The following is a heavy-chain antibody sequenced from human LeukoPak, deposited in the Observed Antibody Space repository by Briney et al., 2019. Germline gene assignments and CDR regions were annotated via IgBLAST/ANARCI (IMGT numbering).Heavy chain of an antibody. D-gene: IGHD2-2*01. CDR1: GDSVSSNSAA. CDR3: AKQAVVPAAMGYIAAAGTGWFDP. CDR2: TYYRSKRYN. Sequence: SQTLSLTCAISGDSVSSNSAAWNWIRQSPSRGLEWLGRTYYRSKRYNDYAVSVKSRITINPDTSTNQFSLQLNSVTPEDTAVYYCAKQAVVPAAMGYIAAAGTGWFDPWGQGTLVTVS. V-gene: IGHV6-1*01. J-gene: IGHJ5*02.